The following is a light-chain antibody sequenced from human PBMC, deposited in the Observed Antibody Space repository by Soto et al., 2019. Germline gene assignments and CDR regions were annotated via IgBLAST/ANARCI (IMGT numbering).Light chain of an antibody. CDR3: QQRSNWPPLT. Sequence: EIVLTQSPAALSLSPVERATRSCGGSQSVSSYLAWYQQKPGQAPRLLIYGASNRATGIPARFSGSGSGTDFTLTISSLEPEDFAVYYCQQRSNWPPLTFGGGTKVDIK. CDR1: QSVSSY. CDR2: GAS. J-gene: IGKJ4*01. V-gene: IGKV3-11*01.